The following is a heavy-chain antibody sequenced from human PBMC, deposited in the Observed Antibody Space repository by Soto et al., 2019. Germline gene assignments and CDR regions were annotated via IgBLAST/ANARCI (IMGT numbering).Heavy chain of an antibody. CDR1: GYTFINYG. D-gene: IGHD2-21*01. Sequence: ASVKVSCKTSGYTFINYGISWVRQAPGQGPEWMGWISPYNDDTKYAQKFQGRVTMTTDTSTSTAYMELRSLRSDDTAVYYCARGDDYGDYWGQGTLVTVSS. V-gene: IGHV1-18*01. J-gene: IGHJ4*02. CDR3: ARGDDYGDY. CDR2: ISPYNDDT.